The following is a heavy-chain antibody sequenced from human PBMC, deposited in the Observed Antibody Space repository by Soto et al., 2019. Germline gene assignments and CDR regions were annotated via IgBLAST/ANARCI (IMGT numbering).Heavy chain of an antibody. CDR3: AKDASYYDFWSGYYHYYYGMDV. J-gene: IGHJ6*02. V-gene: IGHV3-23*01. D-gene: IGHD3-3*01. CDR2: ISGSGGST. CDR1: GFTFSSYA. Sequence: GGSLRLSCAASGFTFSSYAMSWVRQAPGKGLEWVSAISGSGGSTHYADSVKGRFTISRDNSKNTLYLQMNSLRAEDTAVYYCAKDASYYDFWSGYYHYYYGMDVWGQGTTVTVSS.